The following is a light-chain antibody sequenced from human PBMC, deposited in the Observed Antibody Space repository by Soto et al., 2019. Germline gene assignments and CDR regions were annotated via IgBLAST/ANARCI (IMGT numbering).Light chain of an antibody. CDR3: CSYAGSNWV. CDR2: EGS. J-gene: IGLJ3*02. Sequence: QSVLTQPASVSGSPGQSITISCTGTSSDVGSYNLVSWYQQHPGKAPKLMIYEGSKRPSGVSNRFSGSKSGNTASLTISGLQVEDEADYYCCSYAGSNWVFGGGPKLTVL. V-gene: IGLV2-23*01. CDR1: SSDVGSYNL.